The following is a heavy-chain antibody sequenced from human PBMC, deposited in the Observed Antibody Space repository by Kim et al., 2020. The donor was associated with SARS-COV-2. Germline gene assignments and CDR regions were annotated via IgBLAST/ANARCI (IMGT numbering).Heavy chain of an antibody. J-gene: IGHJ4*02. D-gene: IGHD4-17*01. Sequence: YYNPSLKSRVTIAVDTSMTQFSRKLSSVTAADTAVYYCARLMTTVVTPDYWGQGTLVTVSS. CDR3: ARLMTTVVTPDY. V-gene: IGHV4-39*01.